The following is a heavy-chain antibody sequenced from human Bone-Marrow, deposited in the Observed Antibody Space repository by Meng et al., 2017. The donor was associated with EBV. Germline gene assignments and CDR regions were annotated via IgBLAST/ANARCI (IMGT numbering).Heavy chain of an antibody. J-gene: IGHJ4*02. V-gene: IGHV4-39*01. CDR2: IFYSGNT. D-gene: IGHD3-10*01. Sequence: LPPQGSGPGLGKPLETLPLTCTVSGGSIRSSSLYWGWIRQPPGKGLEWIGSIFYSGNTYYNPSLESRISISVDTSKNQFSLNLSSVTAADTAVYYCASQKGYYYGSGSYSPINSWGQGSLVTVSS. CDR1: GGSIRSSSLY. CDR3: ASQKGYYYGSGSYSPINS.